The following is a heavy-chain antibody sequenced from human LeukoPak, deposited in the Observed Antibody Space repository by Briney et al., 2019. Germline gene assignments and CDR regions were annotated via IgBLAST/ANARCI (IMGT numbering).Heavy chain of an antibody. CDR3: ARAPYFESSGPL. J-gene: IGHJ4*02. D-gene: IGHD3-22*01. CDR2: ISSNSDTI. Sequence: PGESLRLSCAASGFTFSSYSMNWVRQVPGKGLEWVSYISSNSDTIYYEDSVKGRFTISRDNAKNSLYLQMDSLRDEDTGVYFCARAPYFESSGPLWGQGTLVTVSS. V-gene: IGHV3-48*02. CDR1: GFTFSSYS.